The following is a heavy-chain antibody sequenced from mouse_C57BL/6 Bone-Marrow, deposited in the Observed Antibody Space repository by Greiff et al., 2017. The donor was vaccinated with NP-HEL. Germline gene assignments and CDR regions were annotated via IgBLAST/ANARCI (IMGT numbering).Heavy chain of an antibody. CDR3: ARRGDYGSSCDV. CDR2: IYPGDGDT. J-gene: IGHJ1*03. D-gene: IGHD1-1*01. CDR1: GYAFSSSW. Sequence: QVQLQQSGPELVKPGASVKISCKASGYAFSSSWMNWVKQRPGKGLEWIGRIYPGDGDTNYNGKFKGQATLTADKSSSTAYMQLSSLTSEDSAVYVCARRGDYGSSCDVWGTGTTVTVSS. V-gene: IGHV1-82*01.